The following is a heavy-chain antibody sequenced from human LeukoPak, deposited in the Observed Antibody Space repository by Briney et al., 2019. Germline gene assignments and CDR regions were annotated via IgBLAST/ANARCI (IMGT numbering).Heavy chain of an antibody. Sequence: ASVKVSCKASGYTFTSYYMHWVRQATGQGLEWMGWMNPNSGNTGYAQKFQGRVTMTRNTSISTAYMELSSLRSEDTAVYYCARDPGSGYEEHFDYWGQGTLVTVSS. CDR2: MNPNSGNT. CDR1: GYTFTSYY. CDR3: ARDPGSGYEEHFDY. J-gene: IGHJ4*02. D-gene: IGHD5-12*01. V-gene: IGHV1-8*01.